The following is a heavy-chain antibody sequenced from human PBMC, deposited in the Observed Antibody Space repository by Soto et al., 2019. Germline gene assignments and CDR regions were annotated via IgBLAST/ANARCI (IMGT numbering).Heavy chain of an antibody. CDR3: ARHHCSGGSCYSAPGGVFEP. Sequence: SETLSLTCTVSGGSIISSSHYWGWVRQPPGKGLEWIGSIYYRGSTNYSPSLKSRVAISVETPKNQFSLKLSSVTAADTAVYYCARHHCSGGSCYSAPGGVFEPWGQGILVTVSS. CDR1: GGSIISSSHY. D-gene: IGHD2-15*01. CDR2: IYYRGST. V-gene: IGHV4-39*01. J-gene: IGHJ5*02.